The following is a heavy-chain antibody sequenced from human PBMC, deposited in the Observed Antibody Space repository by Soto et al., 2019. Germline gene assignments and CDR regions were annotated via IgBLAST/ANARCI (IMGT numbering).Heavy chain of an antibody. J-gene: IGHJ5*02. D-gene: IGHD3-16*01. V-gene: IGHV3-23*01. CDR2: IRGTAT. Sequence: VQLLESGGTLVQPGESLRLSCEVSGFSFSSFAMNWVRQAPGEGLEWVSSIRGTATSYADSVKGGFTISRDNSKNTVYLQMMTLRGEDTAVDYCAKCAVLMTTSGGLCNWFDPWGQGTLVIVSS. CDR1: GFSFSSFA. CDR3: AKCAVLMTTSGGLCNWFDP.